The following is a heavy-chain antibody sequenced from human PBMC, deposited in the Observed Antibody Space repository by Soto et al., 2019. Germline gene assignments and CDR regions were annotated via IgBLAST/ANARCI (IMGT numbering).Heavy chain of an antibody. CDR3: ARGGIVVVPAPHLFDY. D-gene: IGHD2-2*01. J-gene: IGHJ4*02. CDR2: INPNSGGT. CDR1: GYTFTSYA. Sequence: ASVKVSCKASGYTFTSYAMHWVRQAPGQRLEWMGWINPNSGGTNYAQKFQGWVTMTRDTSISTAYMGLSRLRSDDTAVYYCARGGIVVVPAPHLFDYWGQGTLVTVSS. V-gene: IGHV1-2*04.